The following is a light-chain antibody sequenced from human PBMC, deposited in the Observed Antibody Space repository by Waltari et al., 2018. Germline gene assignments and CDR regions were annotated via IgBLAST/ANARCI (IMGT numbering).Light chain of an antibody. CDR1: SSDIGSYNY. Sequence: QSALTQPPSASGSPGQSVTISCTGTSSDIGSYNYVSWYQQYPGKAPKFLIYEVTKRPTGVPDRCSGSKSGNTVSLTVSGLQAEDEADYYCSSYAGSNNYVFGTGTKVTVL. CDR2: EVT. CDR3: SSYAGSNNYV. V-gene: IGLV2-8*01. J-gene: IGLJ1*01.